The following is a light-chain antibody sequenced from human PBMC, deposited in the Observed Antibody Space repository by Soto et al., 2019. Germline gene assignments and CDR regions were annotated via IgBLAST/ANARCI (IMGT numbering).Light chain of an antibody. V-gene: IGLV2-14*01. CDR2: EVS. CDR1: SSDIGGYNF. CDR3: RSYTGSTTNV. J-gene: IGLJ1*01. Sequence: QSALTQPASVSGSPGQSITISCTGTSSDIGGYNFVSWYQQHPGKAPKLMIFEVSKRPSGVSNRFSGSKSGNTASLTISGLQAEDEADYYCRSYTGSTTNVFGTGTKLTVL.